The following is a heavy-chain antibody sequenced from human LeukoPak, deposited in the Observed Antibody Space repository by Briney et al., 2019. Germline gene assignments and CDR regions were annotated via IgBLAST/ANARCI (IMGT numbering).Heavy chain of an antibody. CDR3: ARETSTSMVSDY. V-gene: IGHV1-3*01. J-gene: IGHJ4*02. D-gene: IGHD5-18*01. Sequence: ASVTVSCKASGYTFTSYAMHWVRQAPGQRLEWMGWINAGNGNTKYSQKFQGRVTITRDTSASTAYMDLGGLRSDDTAVYYCARETSTSMVSDYWGQGTLVTVSS. CDR2: INAGNGNT. CDR1: GYTFTSYA.